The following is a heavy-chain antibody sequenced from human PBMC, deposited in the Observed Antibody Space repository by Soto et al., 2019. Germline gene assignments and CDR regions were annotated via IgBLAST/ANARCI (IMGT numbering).Heavy chain of an antibody. D-gene: IGHD5-18*01. CDR1: GYTFTSYG. CDR3: ARDLGYSYGHWYFDY. V-gene: IGHV1-18*01. CDR2: ISAYNGNT. J-gene: IGHJ4*02. Sequence: KKMLASVKVSCKASGYTFTSYGISWVRQAPGQGLEWMGWISAYNGNTNYAQKLQGRVTMTTDTSTSTAYMELRSLRSDDTAVYYCARDLGYSYGHWYFDYWGQGTLVTVSS.